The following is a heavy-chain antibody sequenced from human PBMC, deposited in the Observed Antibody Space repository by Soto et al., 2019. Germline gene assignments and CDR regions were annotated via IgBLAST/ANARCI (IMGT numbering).Heavy chain of an antibody. CDR3: AREALSTVPPY. J-gene: IGHJ4*02. Sequence: EVHLVESGGGLVNPGGSLRLSCAASGFTFSAYSMNWVRQAPGKGLEWVSSISSSSGYISYADSVKGRFTISRDNPRNSLYLQMNSLRAEDTAVYYCAREALSTVPPYWGQGTLVTVSS. CDR2: ISSSSGYI. CDR1: GFTFSAYS. V-gene: IGHV3-21*01. D-gene: IGHD1-1*01.